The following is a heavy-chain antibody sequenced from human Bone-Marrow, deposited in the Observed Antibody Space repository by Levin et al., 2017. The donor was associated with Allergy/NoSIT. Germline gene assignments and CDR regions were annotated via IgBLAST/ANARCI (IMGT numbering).Heavy chain of an antibody. J-gene: IGHJ6*02. D-gene: IGHD3-10*01. CDR2: VDNDGLST. CDR3: ARANSSSYNYYWPLDV. V-gene: IGHV3-74*01. Sequence: PGGSLRLSCVVSGFNFNNYWMHWVRQAPGEGLVWLARVDNDGLSTRHADSVEGRFTISRDNAKNILYLQMNRLRVEDTAVYYCARANSSSYNYYWPLDVWGQGTTVTVSS. CDR1: GFNFNNYW.